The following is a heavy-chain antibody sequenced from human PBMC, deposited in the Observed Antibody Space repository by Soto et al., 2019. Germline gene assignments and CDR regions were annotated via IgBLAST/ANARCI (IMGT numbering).Heavy chain of an antibody. CDR2: TYYRSKWYN. Sequence: SQTLSLTCAISGDSVSSNSAAWNWIRQSPSRGLEWLGRTYYRSKWYNDYAVSVKSRITINPDTSKNQFSLQLNSVTPEDTAVYYCARESRYYGSGSQEPGAMGYYYYYMDVWGKGTTVTVSS. J-gene: IGHJ6*03. V-gene: IGHV6-1*01. D-gene: IGHD3-10*01. CDR1: GDSVSSNSAA. CDR3: ARESRYYGSGSQEPGAMGYYYYYMDV.